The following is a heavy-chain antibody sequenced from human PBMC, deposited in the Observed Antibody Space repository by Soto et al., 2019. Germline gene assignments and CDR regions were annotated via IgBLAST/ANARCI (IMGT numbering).Heavy chain of an antibody. D-gene: IGHD5-12*01. CDR2: IKSKTDGGTT. CDR1: GFTFSNAW. V-gene: IGHV3-15*01. Sequence: LRLSCAASGFTFSNAWMSWVRQAPGKGLEWAGRIKSKTDGGTTDYAAPVKGRFTISRDDSKNTLYLQMNSLKTEDTAVYYCTTGGGYENYYYYGMDVWGQGTTVTVSS. J-gene: IGHJ6*02. CDR3: TTGGGYENYYYYGMDV.